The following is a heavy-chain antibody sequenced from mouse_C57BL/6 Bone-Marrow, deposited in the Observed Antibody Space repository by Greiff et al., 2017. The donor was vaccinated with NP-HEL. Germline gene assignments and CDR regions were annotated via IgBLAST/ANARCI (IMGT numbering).Heavy chain of an antibody. Sequence: QVQLQQSGAELVRPGTSVKLSCKASGYTFTSYWMHWVKHRPGQGLEWIGVIDPSDSYTNYNQKFKGKATLTVDTSSSTAYMQLSSLTSEDSAVYYCARWSFDYWGQGTTLTVSS. CDR1: GYTFTSYW. CDR3: ARWSFDY. J-gene: IGHJ2*01. V-gene: IGHV1-59*01. CDR2: IDPSDSYT.